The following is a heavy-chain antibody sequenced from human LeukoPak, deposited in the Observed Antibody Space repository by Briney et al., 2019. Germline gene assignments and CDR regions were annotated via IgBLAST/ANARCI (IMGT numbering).Heavy chain of an antibody. J-gene: IGHJ4*02. V-gene: IGHV3-74*01. CDR1: GFSFSSYL. Sequence: GGSLRLSCAASGFSFSSYLMHWVRQSPGKGLVWVAQINVDGTRTRYADSVKGRFTISRDNAKNTLYLQMNSLRAEDTAVYYCARDVTNSGNYYDYWGPGTLVTVSP. CDR3: ARDVTNSGNYYDY. D-gene: IGHD4-11*01. CDR2: INVDGTRT.